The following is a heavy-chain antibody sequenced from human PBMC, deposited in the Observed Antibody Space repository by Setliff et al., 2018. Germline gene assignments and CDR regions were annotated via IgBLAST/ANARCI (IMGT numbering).Heavy chain of an antibody. V-gene: IGHV4-4*07. D-gene: IGHD3-3*01. CDR1: GGSISPYY. J-gene: IGHJ4*02. CDR2: FNSSGRT. Sequence: SETLSLTCTVSGGSISPYYWSWIRQPAGKGLECIGRFNSSGRTNYNPSLKSRVTISVDTSKNQFSLKLSSVTAADTAVYYCARERQGGFLEWAPFDSWGQGVVVTVSS. CDR3: ARERQGGFLEWAPFDS.